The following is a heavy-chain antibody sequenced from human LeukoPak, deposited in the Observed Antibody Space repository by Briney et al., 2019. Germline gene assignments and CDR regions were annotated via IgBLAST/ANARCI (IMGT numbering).Heavy chain of an antibody. Sequence: PGRSLRLSCAASGFTFSSYAMHWVRQAPGKGLEWVAVISYDGTNKYYVDSVKGRFTISRDNSKNTLYLQMNSLRVEDTAVYYCARGVGYNGNEFFDYWGQGTLVTVSS. CDR3: ARGVGYNGNEFFDY. CDR1: GFTFSSYA. V-gene: IGHV3-30-3*01. D-gene: IGHD1-26*01. J-gene: IGHJ4*02. CDR2: ISYDGTNK.